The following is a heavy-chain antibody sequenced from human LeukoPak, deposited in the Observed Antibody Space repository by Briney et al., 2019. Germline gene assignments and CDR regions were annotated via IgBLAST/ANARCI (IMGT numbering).Heavy chain of an antibody. CDR3: ARVIITMVRGVIIPPDY. D-gene: IGHD3-10*01. CDR1: GYTFTSYG. V-gene: IGHV1-18*01. J-gene: IGHJ4*02. Sequence: GASVKVSCKASGYTFTSYGISWVRQAPGQGLEWMGWISAYNGNTNYAQKLQGRVTMTTDTSTSTAYMELRSLRSDDTAVYYCARVIITMVRGVIIPPDYWGQGTLVTVSS. CDR2: ISAYNGNT.